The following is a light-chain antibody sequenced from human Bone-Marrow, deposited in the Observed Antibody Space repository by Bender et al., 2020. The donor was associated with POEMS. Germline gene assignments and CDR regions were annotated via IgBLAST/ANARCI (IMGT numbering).Light chain of an antibody. CDR1: NSNIGIGY. V-gene: IGLV1-47*01. CDR3: QSYDSSLSGWV. J-gene: IGLJ3*02. CDR2: KNN. Sequence: QSVLTQTPSASATPGQRVTISCSGSNSNIGIGYVYWYQQLPGSAPKLLIYKNNQRPSGVPDRLSGSKSGTSASLAISGLRAEDEADYYCQSYDSSLSGWVFGGGTKLTVL.